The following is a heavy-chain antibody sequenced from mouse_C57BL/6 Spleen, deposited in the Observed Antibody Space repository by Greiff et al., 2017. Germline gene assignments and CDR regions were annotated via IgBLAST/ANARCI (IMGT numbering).Heavy chain of an antibody. D-gene: IGHD1-1*01. J-gene: IGHJ3*01. Sequence: QVQLQQPGAELVRPGTSVKLSCKASGYTFTSYWMHWVKQRPGQGLEWIGVIDPSDSYTNYNQKFKGKAKLTVDTSSSTAYMQLSSLTSEDSAVYYCATITTVVATRAYWGQGTLVTVSA. CDR3: ATITTVVATRAY. CDR1: GYTFTSYW. CDR2: IDPSDSYT. V-gene: IGHV1-59*01.